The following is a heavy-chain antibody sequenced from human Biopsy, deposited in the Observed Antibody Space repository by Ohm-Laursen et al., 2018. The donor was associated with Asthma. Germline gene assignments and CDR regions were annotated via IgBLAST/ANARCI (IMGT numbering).Heavy chain of an antibody. CDR3: ARRITIFGVVQKDHGMDA. CDR2: ISYGGNT. J-gene: IGHJ6*02. Sequence: SDTLSLTCTVSGGSMTPTSHYWDWIRQAPGKGLEWIGYISYGGNTSYNPSLKNRVTISRDTSKNQFSLRLTSVTAADTAVYFCARRITIFGVVQKDHGMDAWGQGTTVIVPS. D-gene: IGHD3-3*01. CDR1: GGSMTPTSHY. V-gene: IGHV4-39*01.